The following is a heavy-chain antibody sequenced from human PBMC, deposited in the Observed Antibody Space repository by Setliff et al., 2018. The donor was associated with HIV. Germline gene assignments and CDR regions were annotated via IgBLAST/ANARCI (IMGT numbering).Heavy chain of an antibody. CDR2: INHSGST. D-gene: IGHD2-15*01. CDR3: ARGPGGWQRDYYYYMDV. CDR1: GGSFSGNY. J-gene: IGHJ6*03. Sequence: SETLSLTCAVYGGSFSGNYWSWIRQPPGKGLEWIGEINHSGSTNYNPSLKSRVIISVGLSKNQFSLKLSSVTAADTAVYYCARGPGGWQRDYYYYMDVWGKGTTVTV. V-gene: IGHV4-34*01.